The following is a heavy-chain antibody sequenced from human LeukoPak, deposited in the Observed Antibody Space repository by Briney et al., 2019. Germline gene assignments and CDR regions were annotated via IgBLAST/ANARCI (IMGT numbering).Heavy chain of an antibody. Sequence: GGSLRLSCAASGFTFSTYSMNWVRQAPGKGLEWVSFISSSSTYIYYADAVKGRFSISRDNSKTTVYLQMNSLRTEDTAEYYCAKEGRLTVAAVVVENYFDCWGQGTPVTVSA. CDR1: GFTFSTYS. CDR2: ISSSSTYI. V-gene: IGHV3-21*04. CDR3: AKEGRLTVAAVVVENYFDC. J-gene: IGHJ4*02. D-gene: IGHD3-22*01.